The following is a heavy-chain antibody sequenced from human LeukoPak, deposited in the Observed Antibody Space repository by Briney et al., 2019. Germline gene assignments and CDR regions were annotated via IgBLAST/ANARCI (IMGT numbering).Heavy chain of an antibody. D-gene: IGHD2-2*01. V-gene: IGHV1-18*01. Sequence: ASVKVSCKPSGYTFTSYGITWVRQAPGQGLEWVGWINTYNGNAKYAETLQGRVTMTTDTSTSTAYMELRSLTSDDTAVYYCAGVLAYCSRTDCHYAFDIWGQGTMVTVSS. CDR1: GYTFTSYG. CDR3: AGVLAYCSRTDCHYAFDI. J-gene: IGHJ3*02. CDR2: INTYNGNA.